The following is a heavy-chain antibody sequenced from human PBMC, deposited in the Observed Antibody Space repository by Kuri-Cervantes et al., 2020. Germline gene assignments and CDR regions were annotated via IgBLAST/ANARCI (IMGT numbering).Heavy chain of an antibody. CDR2: IWYDGSNK. CDR1: VFTFSSYG. V-gene: IGHV3-33*01. J-gene: IGHJ6*02. CDR3: ARDWIVVVPAATSLAPEAYYYYGMDV. D-gene: IGHD2-2*01. Sequence: LSLTCAASVFTFSSYGMHWVRQAPGKGLEWVAVIWYDGSNKHYADSVKGRFTISRDNSKNTLYLQMNSLSADDTAVYYCARDWIVVVPAATSLAPEAYYYYGMDVWGQGTTVTVSS.